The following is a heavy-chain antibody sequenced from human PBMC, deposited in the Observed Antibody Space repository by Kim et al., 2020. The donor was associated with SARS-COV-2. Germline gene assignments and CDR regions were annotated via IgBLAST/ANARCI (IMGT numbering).Heavy chain of an antibody. D-gene: IGHD3-10*01. Sequence: ASVKVSCKASGYTFTSHGIHWVRHAPGQGLEWMGWINTGNGDIKSSQKFQGRVTIFRDTSASTASMELSSLRSEDTAMYYCARGASGTLDYWGQGNLVTVSS. CDR1: GYTFTSHG. CDR3: ARGASGTLDY. V-gene: IGHV1-3*04. J-gene: IGHJ4*02. CDR2: INTGNGDI.